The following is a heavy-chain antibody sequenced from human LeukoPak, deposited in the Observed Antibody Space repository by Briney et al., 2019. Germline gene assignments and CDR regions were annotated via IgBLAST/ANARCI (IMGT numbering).Heavy chain of an antibody. CDR2: IKSKTDGGTT. V-gene: IGHV3-15*01. CDR3: ITGSTNFDY. CDR1: GITFINAW. D-gene: IGHD2-8*01. J-gene: IGHJ4*02. Sequence: GGSLRLSCATSGITFINAWMSWVRQAPGKGLEWVGRIKSKTDGGTTDYAAPVKGRFTISRDDSKNTLYLQMNSLKIEDTAVYYCITGSTNFDYWGQGTLVTVSS.